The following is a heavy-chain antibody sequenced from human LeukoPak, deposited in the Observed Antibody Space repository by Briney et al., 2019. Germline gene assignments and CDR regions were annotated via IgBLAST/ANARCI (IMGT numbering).Heavy chain of an antibody. CDR1: GFTFSGSA. D-gene: IGHD1-26*01. CDR2: IRSKANSYAI. V-gene: IGHV3-73*01. Sequence: PGGSLRLSCAASGFTFSGSAMHWVRQASGKGLEWVGRIRSKANSYAIAYAASVKGRFTISRDDSKNTAYLQMNSLKTEDTAVYYCTRGLLYSGSYDYWGQGTLVTVSS. CDR3: TRGLLYSGSYDY. J-gene: IGHJ4*02.